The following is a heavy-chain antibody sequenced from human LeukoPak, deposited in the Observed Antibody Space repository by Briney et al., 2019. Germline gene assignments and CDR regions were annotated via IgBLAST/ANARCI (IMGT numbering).Heavy chain of an antibody. J-gene: IGHJ4*02. V-gene: IGHV1-2*02. CDR2: INPNSGGT. Sequence: ASVKVSCKASGYTFTSYGISWVRQAPGQGLEWMGWINPNSGGTNYAQKFQGRVTMTRDTSISTAYMELSRLRSDDTAVYCCARDRIYDFWSGYYTGALDYWGQGTLVTVSS. CDR3: ARDRIYDFWSGYYTGALDY. CDR1: GYTFTSYG. D-gene: IGHD3-3*01.